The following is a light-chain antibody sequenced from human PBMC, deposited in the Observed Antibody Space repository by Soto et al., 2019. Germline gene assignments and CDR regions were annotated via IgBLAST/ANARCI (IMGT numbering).Light chain of an antibody. Sequence: DIQMTQSPSSVPASEGERITITSRACQGIKSCLAWYQKKPGKAPNLLIYSAFSLQDGVSSRFSGSGSGTDFTLNIGGLKPEEFEAYDCPQAYSFPYTFGPGTKVDVK. J-gene: IGKJ3*01. CDR2: SAF. CDR1: QGIKSC. CDR3: PQAYSFPYT. V-gene: IGKV1-12*01.